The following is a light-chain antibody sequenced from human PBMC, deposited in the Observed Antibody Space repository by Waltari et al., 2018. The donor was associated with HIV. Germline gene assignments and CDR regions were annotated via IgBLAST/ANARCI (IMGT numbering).Light chain of an antibody. V-gene: IGKV3D-15*01. J-gene: IGKJ3*01. CDR2: DAS. CDR1: QTVNSN. CDR3: QQYDNWLGT. Sequence: ETVMTQSPFTLSVSPGERVTLSCRASQTVNSNLAWYQQKLGQAPRLLFYDASTRATGTPARFSGSGSGTEFTLTVSSLQPEDFAVYYCQQYDNWLGTFGPGTKV.